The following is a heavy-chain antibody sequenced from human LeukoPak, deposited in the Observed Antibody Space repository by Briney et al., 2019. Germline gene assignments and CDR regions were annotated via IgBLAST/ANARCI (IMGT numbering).Heavy chain of an antibody. V-gene: IGHV1-18*01. D-gene: IGHD3-16*02. CDR1: GDTFTSYG. J-gene: IGHJ4*02. CDR3: ARGYGLRLGELSLGPYDY. CDR2: ISAYNGNT. Sequence: ASVKVSCKASGDTFTSYGISWVRQAPGQGLEWMGWISAYNGNTNYAQKLQGRVTMTTDTSTSTAYMELRSLRSDDTAVYYCARGYGLRLGELSLGPYDYWAREPWSPSPQ.